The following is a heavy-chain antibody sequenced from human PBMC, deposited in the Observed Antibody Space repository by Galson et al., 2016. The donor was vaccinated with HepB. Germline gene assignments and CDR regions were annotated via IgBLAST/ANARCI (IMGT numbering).Heavy chain of an antibody. CDR3: ARGRGSSSYGYYYGMDV. J-gene: IGHJ6*02. V-gene: IGHV3-7*01. D-gene: IGHD6-13*01. Sequence: SLRLSCAASGFTFSSYWMSWVRQAPGKGLEWVANIKQDGSEKYYVDSVKGRFTISRDNAKNSLYLQMNNLRAEDTAVYYCARGRGSSSYGYYYGMDVWGQGTTVTVSS. CDR1: GFTFSSYW. CDR2: IKQDGSEK.